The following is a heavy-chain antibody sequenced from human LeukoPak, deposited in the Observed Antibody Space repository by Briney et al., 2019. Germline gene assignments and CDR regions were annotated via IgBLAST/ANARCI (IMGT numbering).Heavy chain of an antibody. V-gene: IGHV4-59*08. D-gene: IGHD1-14*01. CDR1: GGSISSYY. CDR3: ARGITAYFFDY. Sequence: SETLSLTCTVSGGSISSYYWSWIRQAPGQGLEWIGYIYYRGSTNYNPSLKSQVTISVDTSKNQFSLKVSSVTAADTAVYYCARGITAYFFDYWGQGTLVTVYS. CDR2: IYYRGST. J-gene: IGHJ4*02.